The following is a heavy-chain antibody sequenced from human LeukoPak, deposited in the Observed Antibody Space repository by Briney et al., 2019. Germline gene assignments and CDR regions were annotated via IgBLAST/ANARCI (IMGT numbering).Heavy chain of an antibody. Sequence: GRSLRLSCAASGFTFSSYAMHWVRQAPGKGLERVEVISYDGSNKYYADAVKGRFTISRDNSKNTLYLQMNSLRAEDTAVYYCARTHSSGYYNYYYYYGMDVWGQGTTVTVSS. J-gene: IGHJ6*02. CDR3: ARTHSSGYYNYYYYYGMDV. CDR2: ISYDGSNK. D-gene: IGHD3-22*01. CDR1: GFTFSSYA. V-gene: IGHV3-30-3*01.